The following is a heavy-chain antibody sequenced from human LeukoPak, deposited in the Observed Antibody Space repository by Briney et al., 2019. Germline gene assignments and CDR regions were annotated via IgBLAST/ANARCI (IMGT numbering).Heavy chain of an antibody. D-gene: IGHD4-17*01. V-gene: IGHV3-7*03. CDR2: IKQDGSEK. Sequence: GGSLRLSCAASGFTFSSYWMSWVRQAPGKGLEWVANIKQDGSEKYYVDSVKGRFTISRDNAKNSLYLQMNSLRAEDTALYYCAKGSYGDYDWYFDYWGQGTLVTVSS. CDR3: AKGSYGDYDWYFDY. CDR1: GFTFSSYW. J-gene: IGHJ4*02.